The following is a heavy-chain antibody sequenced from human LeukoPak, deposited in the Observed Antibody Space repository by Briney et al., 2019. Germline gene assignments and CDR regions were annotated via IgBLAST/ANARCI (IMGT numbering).Heavy chain of an antibody. CDR2: IYSSGSA. CDR1: GASINNNF. CDR3: AIHRDYYDT. D-gene: IGHD3-22*01. J-gene: IGHJ4*01. Sequence: SETLSLTCTVSGASINNNFWTWIRQPPGKGLEWIGYIYSSGSAKYNPSLKSRVIISGDTSKNQISLNLTSVTAADTAVYFCAIHRDYYDTWGHGTLVTVSS. V-gene: IGHV4-59*08.